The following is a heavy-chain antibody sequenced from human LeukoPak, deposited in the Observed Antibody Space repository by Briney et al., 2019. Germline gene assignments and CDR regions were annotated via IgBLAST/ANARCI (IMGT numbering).Heavy chain of an antibody. D-gene: IGHD6-19*01. CDR3: ARDLGSGFNITLAGTGD. J-gene: IGHJ4*02. V-gene: IGHV1-2*06. CDR1: GYTFTSYS. Sequence: ASVKVSCKASGYTFTSYSMHWVRQAPGQGLRWMGRTNPNSGDTNYAQEFQGRVTMTRDTSISTTYMELSGLRSDDTAVYYCARDLGSGFNITLAGTGDWGQGTLVTVSS. CDR2: TNPNSGDT.